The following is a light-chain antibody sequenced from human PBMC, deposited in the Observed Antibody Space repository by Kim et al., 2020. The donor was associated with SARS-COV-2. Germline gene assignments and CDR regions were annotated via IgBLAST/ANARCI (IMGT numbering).Light chain of an antibody. Sequence: LTPSPATLSVSPGERATLSCRASQSVSSNLAWYQQKPGQAPRLLIYGASTRATGIPARFSGSGSGTEFTLTISSLQSEDFAVYYCQQYNNWPPLTFGGGTKVDIK. CDR2: GAS. J-gene: IGKJ4*01. CDR3: QQYNNWPPLT. V-gene: IGKV3-15*01. CDR1: QSVSSN.